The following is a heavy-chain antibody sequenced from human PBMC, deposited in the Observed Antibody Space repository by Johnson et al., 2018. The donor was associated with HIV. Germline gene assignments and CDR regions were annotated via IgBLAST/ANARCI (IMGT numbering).Heavy chain of an antibody. CDR3: VRDLSCDSIGDSHAFDM. Sequence: VQLVESGGVVVQPGGSLRLSCAASGFTFDDYDMSWVRQAPGKGLEWVSGISWNGGSAAYADSVKGRFTISRDNAKNSLYLQMNSLRVEDTALYYCVRDLSCDSIGDSHAFDMWGQGTMVTVSS. J-gene: IGHJ3*02. CDR2: ISWNGGSA. V-gene: IGHV3-20*04. CDR1: GFTFDDYD. D-gene: IGHD3-22*01.